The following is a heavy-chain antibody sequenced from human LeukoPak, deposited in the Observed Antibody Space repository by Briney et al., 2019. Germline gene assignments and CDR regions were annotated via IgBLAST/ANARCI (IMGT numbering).Heavy chain of an antibody. D-gene: IGHD1-26*01. CDR2: ISGRGAST. CDR3: AKIEVYSETYRGFFES. Sequence: PGGSLRLSCAASGFTFSSYAMSWVRQAPGKGLEWVSAISGRGASTYYADSVRGRFTISRDNSKDTLYLQMNSLRAEDTAVYYCAKIEVYSETYRGFFESWGQGTLVTVSS. V-gene: IGHV3-23*01. CDR1: GFTFSSYA. J-gene: IGHJ4*02.